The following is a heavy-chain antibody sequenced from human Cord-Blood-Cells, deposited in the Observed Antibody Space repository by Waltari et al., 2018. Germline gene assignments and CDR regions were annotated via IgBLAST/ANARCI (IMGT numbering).Heavy chain of an antibody. CDR2: IYYSGST. Sequence: QLPLQESGPGLVKPSETLSLTCTVSGGSISSSTYYLGWIPPPPGNGLEWTGSIYYSGSTYYNPSLKSRVTISVDTSKNQFSLKLCSVTAADTAVYYCAGLPPGGSSDYWGQGTLVTVSS. D-gene: IGHD6-6*01. J-gene: IGHJ4*02. CDR1: GGSISSSTYY. CDR3: AGLPPGGSSDY. V-gene: IGHV4-39*01.